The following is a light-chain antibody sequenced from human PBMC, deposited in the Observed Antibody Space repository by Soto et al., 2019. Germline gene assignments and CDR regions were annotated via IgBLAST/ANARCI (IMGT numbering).Light chain of an antibody. CDR1: QSVRTTY. V-gene: IGKV3-20*01. CDR2: GAS. CDR3: QQYGSSPPVT. J-gene: IGKJ4*01. Sequence: EIVLTQSPGTLSLSPGXRATLSCRASQSVRTTYLAWYQQKFGQAPRLLIYGASNRATGIPDRFSGSGSGTDFTLTISRLEPEDFAVYYCQQYGSSPPVTFGGGTKVDIK.